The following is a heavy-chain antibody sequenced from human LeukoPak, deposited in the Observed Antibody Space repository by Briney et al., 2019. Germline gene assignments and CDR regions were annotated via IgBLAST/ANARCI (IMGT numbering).Heavy chain of an antibody. D-gene: IGHD3-22*01. J-gene: IGHJ4*02. CDR2: IGTYDGNT. V-gene: IGHV1-18*01. CDR3: ARVGDRSVHSHNLDY. CDR1: DYTFTSYG. Sequence: ASVKVSCKASDYTFTSYGISWVRQAPGQGLEWMGWIGTYDGNTNYAQNLQGRVTMTTDTSTSTAYMELRSLRSDDTAMYYCARVGDRSVHSHNLDYWGQGTLVTVSS.